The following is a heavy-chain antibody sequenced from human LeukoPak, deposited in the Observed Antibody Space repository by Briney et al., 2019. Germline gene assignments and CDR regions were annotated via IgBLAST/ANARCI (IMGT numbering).Heavy chain of an antibody. J-gene: IGHJ4*02. CDR2: IYYSGST. CDR3: ARLPFDLGYFDY. CDR1: GCSISSYY. D-gene: IGHD3-3*01. Sequence: SETLSLTCTVSGCSISSYYWSWIRQPPGKGLEWIGYIYYSGSTKYNPSLKSRVTISADTSKNQFSLKLSSVTAADTAVYYCARLPFDLGYFDYWGQGALVTVSS. V-gene: IGHV4-59*08.